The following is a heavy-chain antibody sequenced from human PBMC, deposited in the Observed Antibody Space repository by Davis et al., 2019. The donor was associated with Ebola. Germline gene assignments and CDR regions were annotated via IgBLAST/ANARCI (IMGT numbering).Heavy chain of an antibody. CDR2: VQNIGST. V-gene: IGHV4-59*12. D-gene: IGHD2-2*01. CDR1: GGSISTYH. Sequence: PSETLSLTCTVSGGSISTYHWTWIRQPPGKGLEWIGYVQNIGSTKYNPSLRSRVTLLVDKSKNQFSLKLTSVTAADTALYYCARVSGGCSRTSCFLDDWSQGTLVTVSS. J-gene: IGHJ4*02. CDR3: ARVSGGCSRTSCFLDD.